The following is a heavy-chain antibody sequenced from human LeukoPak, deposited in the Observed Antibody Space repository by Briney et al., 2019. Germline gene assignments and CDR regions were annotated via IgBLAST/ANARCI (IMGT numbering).Heavy chain of an antibody. V-gene: IGHV3-11*04. CDR1: GFTFSDYY. J-gene: IGHJ4*02. D-gene: IGHD6-19*01. CDR2: ISSSGSNI. CDR3: ARGIDTSGWYDFDY. Sequence: GGSLRLSCAASGFTFSDYYMSWIRQAPGKGQEWVSYISSSGSNIYSADSVKGRFTISRDNAKNSLYLQMNSLRAEDTAVYYCARGIDTSGWYDFDYWGQGTLVTASS.